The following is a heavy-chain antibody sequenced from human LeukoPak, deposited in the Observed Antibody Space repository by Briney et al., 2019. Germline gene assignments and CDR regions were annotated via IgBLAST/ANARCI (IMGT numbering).Heavy chain of an antibody. V-gene: IGHV3-33*06. CDR3: AKRSLYDSSGFSYIEY. D-gene: IGHD3-22*01. CDR2: IWYDGSNK. CDR1: GFTFHTYG. Sequence: PGTPLRLSCAASGFTFHTYGMNWVRQAPGKGLEWLAIIWYDGSNKNYADSLKGRFTISRDNSKNTLYLQMNSLRAEDTAVYYCAKRSLYDSSGFSYIEYWGQGTLATVSS. J-gene: IGHJ4*02.